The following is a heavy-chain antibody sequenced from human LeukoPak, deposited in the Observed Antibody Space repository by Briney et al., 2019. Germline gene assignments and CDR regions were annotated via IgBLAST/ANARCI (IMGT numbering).Heavy chain of an antibody. CDR1: GGSYSGYY. Sequence: PSETLSLTCAVYGGSYSGYYWSWIRQHPGKGLEWIGEINHSGSTNYNPSLKSRVTLSVDTSKNQFSLKLSSVSAADTAVYYCASPIGDYYYDSSGPNDAFDIWGQGTMVTVSS. J-gene: IGHJ3*02. D-gene: IGHD3-22*01. CDR3: ASPIGDYYYDSSGPNDAFDI. V-gene: IGHV4-34*01. CDR2: INHSGST.